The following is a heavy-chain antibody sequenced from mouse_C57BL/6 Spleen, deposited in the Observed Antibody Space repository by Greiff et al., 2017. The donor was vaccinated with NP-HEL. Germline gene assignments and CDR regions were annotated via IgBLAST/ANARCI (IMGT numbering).Heavy chain of an antibody. V-gene: IGHV1-15*01. J-gene: IGHJ4*01. CDR1: GYTFTDYE. Sequence: QVQLKESGAELVRPGASVTLSCKASGYTFTDYEMHWVKQTPVHGLEWIGAIDPETGGTAYNQKFKGKAILTADKSSSTAYMELRSLTSEDSAVYYCTRKGFITTVVAHYYAMDYWGQGTSVTVSS. CDR2: IDPETGGT. D-gene: IGHD1-1*01. CDR3: TRKGFITTVVAHYYAMDY.